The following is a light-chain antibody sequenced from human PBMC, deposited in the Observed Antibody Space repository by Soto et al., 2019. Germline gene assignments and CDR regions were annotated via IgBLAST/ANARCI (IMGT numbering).Light chain of an antibody. CDR3: QQRSNFT. Sequence: EIVMTQSPATLSVSPGERATLSCRASQSVGSNLAWYQQKPGRAPRLLIYDASTRATGIPARFSGSGPGTDITLTISSLEPEDFAVYYCQQRSNFTFGQGTRLEIK. CDR1: QSVGSN. CDR2: DAS. J-gene: IGKJ5*01. V-gene: IGKV3D-11*02.